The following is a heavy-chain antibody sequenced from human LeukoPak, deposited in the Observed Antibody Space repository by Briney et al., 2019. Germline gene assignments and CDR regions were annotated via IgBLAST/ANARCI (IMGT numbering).Heavy chain of an antibody. CDR3: ARSRRRELLGTYFDY. J-gene: IGHJ4*02. CDR2: VNENGSEK. D-gene: IGHD1-26*01. CDR1: GFTFTKYW. Sequence: GGSLRLSCAASGFTFTKYWMSWVRQAPGKGLEWVANVNENGSEKKYLDSVKGRFTISRDNSKNALYLQMNSLRAEDTAVYYCARSRRRELLGTYFDYWGQGTLVTVSS. V-gene: IGHV3-7*01.